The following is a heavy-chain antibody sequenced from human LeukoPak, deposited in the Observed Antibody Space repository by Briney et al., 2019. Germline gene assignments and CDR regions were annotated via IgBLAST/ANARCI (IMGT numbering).Heavy chain of an antibody. Sequence: ASVKVSCKASGYTFTSYYMHWVRQAPGQGLEWMGIINPSGGSTSYAQKFQGRVTMTRHTSTSTVYMELSSLRSEDTAVYYCARGGKSYYYDSSGHYQPPHFDYWGQGTLVTVSS. CDR3: ARGGKSYYYDSSGHYQPPHFDY. CDR1: GYTFTSYY. V-gene: IGHV1-46*01. J-gene: IGHJ4*02. D-gene: IGHD3-22*01. CDR2: INPSGGST.